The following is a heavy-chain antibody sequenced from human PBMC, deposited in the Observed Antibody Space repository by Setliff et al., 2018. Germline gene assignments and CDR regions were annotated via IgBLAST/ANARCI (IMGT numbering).Heavy chain of an antibody. CDR2: ISPSGST. V-gene: IGHV4-61*09. D-gene: IGHD1-26*01. J-gene: IGHJ4*02. Sequence: SETLSLTCSVSGASITSGGFYWNWIRQPAGKGLEWIGHISPSGSTTYNPSVKSRVTIALDTSKNHFSLKLDSVTAADTALFYCARSPSSGAYWNPRPFYSDYWARGTLVTVSS. CDR1: GASITSGGFY. CDR3: ARSPSSGAYWNPRPFYSDY.